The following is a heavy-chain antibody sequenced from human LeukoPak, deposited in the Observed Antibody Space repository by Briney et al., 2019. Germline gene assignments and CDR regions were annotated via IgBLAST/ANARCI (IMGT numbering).Heavy chain of an antibody. CDR2: IYYSGST. D-gene: IGHD4-17*01. CDR3: ARGMTTVMDY. Sequence: SETLSLTCTVSGGSISSSSYYWGWIRQPPGKGLEWIGSIYYSGSTYYNPSLKSRVTISVDTSKNQFSLKLSSVTAADTAVYYCARGMTTVMDYWGQGTLVTVSS. V-gene: IGHV4-39*01. CDR1: GGSISSSSYY. J-gene: IGHJ4*02.